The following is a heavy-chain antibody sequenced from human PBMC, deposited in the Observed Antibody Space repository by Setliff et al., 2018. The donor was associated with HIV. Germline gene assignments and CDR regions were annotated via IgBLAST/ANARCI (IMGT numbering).Heavy chain of an antibody. Sequence: ASVKVSCEASGCTATSYYMHWVRQAPGQGLEWMGIINPNNNSTAYPQKFQGRVTMTWDTSTTTVYMELRSLRSEDTAEYYCARGSDSGSYSYYYGMDVWGQGTTVTVSS. D-gene: IGHD3-16*01. CDR3: ARGSDSGSYSYYYGMDV. CDR1: GCTATSYY. J-gene: IGHJ6*02. CDR2: INPNNNST. V-gene: IGHV1-46*01.